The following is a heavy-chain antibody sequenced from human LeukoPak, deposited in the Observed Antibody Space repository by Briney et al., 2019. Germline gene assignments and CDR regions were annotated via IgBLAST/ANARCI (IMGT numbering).Heavy chain of an antibody. CDR3: ARQNTPHGNFDY. V-gene: IGHV3-13*01. D-gene: IGHD5-24*01. CDR1: GFTLSNYA. Sequence: GGSLRLSCAASGFTLSNYAMHWVRHPAGEDLEWVSALGTAGDTFYPGSVKGRFTISRDNAKKSLFLQMNSLRAEDTAVYYCARQNTPHGNFDYWGQGTLVTVSS. J-gene: IGHJ4*02. CDR2: LGTAGDT.